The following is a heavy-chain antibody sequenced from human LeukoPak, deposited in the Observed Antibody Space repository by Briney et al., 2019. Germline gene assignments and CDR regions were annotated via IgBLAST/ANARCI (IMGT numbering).Heavy chain of an antibody. Sequence: GGSLRLSCAASGFTFSNYNMNWVRQPPGKGLQWVSYISSSSNIIYYADSVKGRFTISRDNAKNSLYLQMNSLRAEDTAVYYCARDPGFRDYDWGQGTLVTVSS. J-gene: IGHJ4*02. CDR2: ISSSSNII. V-gene: IGHV3-48*01. D-gene: IGHD3-10*01. CDR3: ARDPGFRDYD. CDR1: GFTFSNYN.